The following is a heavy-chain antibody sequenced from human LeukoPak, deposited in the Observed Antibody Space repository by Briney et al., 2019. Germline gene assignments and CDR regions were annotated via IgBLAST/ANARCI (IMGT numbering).Heavy chain of an antibody. J-gene: IGHJ4*03. V-gene: IGHV3-7*01. CDR3: VRDGGVSGYDLLDY. CDR2: INQDGSEE. CDR1: GFTFSHYW. Sequence: GGSLRHSCAASGFTFSHYWMTWVRQAPGRGLEWVAHINQDGSEEHYMDSVKARFTISRDNAKNSLSLQMNSLRAEDTAVYYCVRDGGVSGYDLLDYWGQGTTVTVSS. D-gene: IGHD5-12*01.